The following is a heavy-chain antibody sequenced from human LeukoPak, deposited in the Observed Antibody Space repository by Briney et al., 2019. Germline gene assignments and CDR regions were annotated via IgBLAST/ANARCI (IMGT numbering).Heavy chain of an antibody. J-gene: IGHJ4*02. CDR2: IKQDGSVK. CDR3: ARVSSVAGTDFDY. D-gene: IGHD6-19*01. CDR1: GFTFSSYW. Sequence: GGSLRLSCAASGFTFSSYWMSWVRQAPGKGLEWVANIKQDGSVKYYVDSVKGRFTISRDNAKNSLYLQMNSLRAEDTAVYYCARVSSVAGTDFDYWGQGTLVTVSS. V-gene: IGHV3-7*01.